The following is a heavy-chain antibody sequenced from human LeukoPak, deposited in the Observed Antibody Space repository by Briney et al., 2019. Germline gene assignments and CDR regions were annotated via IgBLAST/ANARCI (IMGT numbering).Heavy chain of an antibody. CDR3: SRENGAFSPFGY. CDR2: ISLTGLT. V-gene: IGHV4-4*02. J-gene: IGHJ4*02. Sequence: SETLSLACGVSGGSISNTNWWSWVRQPPGQGLEWIGEISLTGLTHYNPSLESRVTVSLDKSKNQLSLNLTFVTAADTAVYYCSRENGAFSPFGYWGQGTLVTVLS. D-gene: IGHD2-8*01. CDR1: GGSISNTNW.